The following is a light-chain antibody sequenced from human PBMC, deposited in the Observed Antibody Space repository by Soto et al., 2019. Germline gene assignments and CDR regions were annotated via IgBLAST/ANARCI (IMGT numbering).Light chain of an antibody. Sequence: QSALTQPASVSGSPVQSITISCTGTSSDVGGYKYVSWYQQHPGKAPKLMIYDVSNRPSGVSHRSSGSKSGDTASLTISGLQAEDEADYYCSSPTSSTTRIFGTGTKVTVL. J-gene: IGLJ1*01. CDR3: SSPTSSTTRI. CDR1: SSDVGGYKY. CDR2: DVS. V-gene: IGLV2-14*03.